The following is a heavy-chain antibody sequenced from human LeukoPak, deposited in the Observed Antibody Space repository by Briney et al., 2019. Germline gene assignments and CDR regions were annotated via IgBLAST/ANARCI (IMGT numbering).Heavy chain of an antibody. D-gene: IGHD5-18*01. V-gene: IGHV4-59*01. CDR3: ARAGYNYARWFDP. J-gene: IGHJ5*02. Sequence: SETLSLTCTVSGDSISSYYWSWIRQPPGKGLEWIGYIYYSGSTNYNPSLKSRVTILVDMSKNQFSLKLSSVTAADTAVYYCARAGYNYARWFDPWAREPWSPSPQ. CDR2: IYYSGST. CDR1: GDSISSYY.